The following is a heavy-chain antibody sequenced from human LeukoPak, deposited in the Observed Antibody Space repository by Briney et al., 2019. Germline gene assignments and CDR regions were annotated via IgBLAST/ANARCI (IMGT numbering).Heavy chain of an antibody. CDR3: AKDLYYYGSANYPDY. CDR2: VSGSGGST. D-gene: IGHD3-10*01. J-gene: IGHJ4*02. Sequence: GGSLRLSCAASGFTFSNYAMSWVRQAPGKGLEWVSSVSGSGGSTYYADSVRGRFTISRDNSKKTLYLQMNSLRAEDTAVYYRAKDLYYYGSANYPDYWGQGTLVTVSS. V-gene: IGHV3-23*01. CDR1: GFTFSNYA.